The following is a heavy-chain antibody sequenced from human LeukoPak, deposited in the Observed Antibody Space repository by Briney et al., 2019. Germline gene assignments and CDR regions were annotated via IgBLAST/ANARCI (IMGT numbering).Heavy chain of an antibody. Sequence: GGSLRLSCAASGFTFSRYAMSWVRQAPGKGLEWVPAISGSGASTYYADSVKGRFTISRDNSKNTLYLQMNSLRAEDMAVYYCAKDHEVYGDYVISSDVWGKGTTVTVSS. CDR3: AKDHEVYGDYVISSDV. CDR1: GFTFSRYA. CDR2: ISGSGAST. J-gene: IGHJ6*04. V-gene: IGHV3-23*01. D-gene: IGHD4-17*01.